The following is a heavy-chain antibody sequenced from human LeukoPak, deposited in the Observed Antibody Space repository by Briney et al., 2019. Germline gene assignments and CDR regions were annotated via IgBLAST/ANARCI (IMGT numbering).Heavy chain of an antibody. D-gene: IGHD5-12*01. CDR1: GFTFSSYA. J-gene: IGHJ6*02. Sequence: GGSLRLSCAASGFTFSSYAMSWVRQAPGKGLEWVSAISGSGGSTYYADSVKGRFTIFRDNSKNTLYLQMNSLRAEDTAVYYCAKDSRGYSGYGPISDGMDVWGQGTTVTVSS. CDR2: ISGSGGST. CDR3: AKDSRGYSGYGPISDGMDV. V-gene: IGHV3-23*01.